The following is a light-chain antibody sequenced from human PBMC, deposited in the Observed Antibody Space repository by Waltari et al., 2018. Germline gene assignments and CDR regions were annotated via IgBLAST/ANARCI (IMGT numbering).Light chain of an antibody. CDR1: SSDVGAYNY. J-gene: IGLJ2*01. V-gene: IGLV2-14*03. CDR3: MSYTGSSSWI. CDR2: DVS. Sequence: QSALTQPASVSGSPGQSITLPCTGTSSDVGAYNYVSWYQQHPGKAPELMISDVSDRPSGVSNRFSGSKSGNTASLTISGLQAEDEADYFCMSYTGSSSWIFGGGTKLTVL.